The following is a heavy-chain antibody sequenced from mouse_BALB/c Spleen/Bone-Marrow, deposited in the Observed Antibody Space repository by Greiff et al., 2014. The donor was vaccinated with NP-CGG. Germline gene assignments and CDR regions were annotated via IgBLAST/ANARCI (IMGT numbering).Heavy chain of an antibody. Sequence: EVHLVESGGGLVQPGGSMKLSCVASGFTFSNYWMNWVRQSPEKGLEWVAEIRLKSNNYATHYAESVKGRFTISRDDSKSSVYLQMNNLRAEGTGIYYCTTGFAYWGQGTLVTVSA. V-gene: IGHV6-6*02. CDR2: IRLKSNNYAT. CDR3: TTGFAY. CDR1: GFTFSNYW. J-gene: IGHJ3*01.